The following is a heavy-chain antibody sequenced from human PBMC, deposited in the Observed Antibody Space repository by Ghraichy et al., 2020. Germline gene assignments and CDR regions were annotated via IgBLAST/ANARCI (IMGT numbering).Heavy chain of an antibody. CDR3: ARDFYWGRDV. CDR2: IKKDGSDK. J-gene: IGHJ6*02. Sequence: LSLNCAASGFTFSSYWMSWVRQAPGKGLEWVANIKKDGSDKYYVDSVMGRFTISRDNAKNSLYLQMNSLRAEDTAVYYCARDFYWGRDVWGQGTTVTVSS. V-gene: IGHV3-7*03. CDR1: GFTFSSYW. D-gene: IGHD3-16*01.